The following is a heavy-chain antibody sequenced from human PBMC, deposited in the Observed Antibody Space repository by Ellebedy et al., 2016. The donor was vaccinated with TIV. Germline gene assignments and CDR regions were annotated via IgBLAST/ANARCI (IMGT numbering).Heavy chain of an antibody. CDR1: GFTFSSFG. CDR3: ARATAIDAFDI. J-gene: IGHJ3*02. Sequence: GGSLRLXXAASGFTFSSFGMYWLRQAPGKGLEWVAVISYDESHQYYADSVKGRFTISRDNSKNTVSLQMNSLRAEDTAVYYCARATAIDAFDIWGQGTMVIVSS. D-gene: IGHD2-21*02. V-gene: IGHV3-30*03. CDR2: ISYDESHQ.